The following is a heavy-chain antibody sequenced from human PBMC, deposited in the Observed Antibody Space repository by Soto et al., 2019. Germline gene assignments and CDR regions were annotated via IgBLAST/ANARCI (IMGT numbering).Heavy chain of an antibody. V-gene: IGHV3-30*18. CDR1: GFTFSSYG. D-gene: IGHD3-22*01. CDR2: ISYDGSNK. Sequence: LRLSCAASGFTFSSYGMHWVRQAPGKGLEWVAVISYDGSNKYYADSVKGRFTISRDNSKNTLYLQMNSLRAEDTAVYYCAKDTYDSSGYYNYYYGMDVWGQGTTVTVSS. CDR3: AKDTYDSSGYYNYYYGMDV. J-gene: IGHJ6*02.